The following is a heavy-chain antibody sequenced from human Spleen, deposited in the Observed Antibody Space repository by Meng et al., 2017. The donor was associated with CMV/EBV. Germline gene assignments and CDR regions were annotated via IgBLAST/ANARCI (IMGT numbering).Heavy chain of an antibody. J-gene: IGHJ6*02. D-gene: IGHD3-10*01. Sequence: GSLRLSCAASGFTLRNYEMNWVRQAPGKGLQWVSYISVSGDIIYYADSVKGRFSISRDSAKNSVFLQMSGLRAEDTAAYYCVREHSSLVRGVVQYYGMDVWGHGTTVTVS. CDR1: GFTLRNYE. CDR3: VREHSSLVRGVVQYYGMDV. CDR2: ISVSGDII. V-gene: IGHV3-48*03.